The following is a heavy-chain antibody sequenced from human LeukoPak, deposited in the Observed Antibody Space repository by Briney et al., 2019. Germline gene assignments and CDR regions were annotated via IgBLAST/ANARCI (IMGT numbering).Heavy chain of an antibody. CDR3: ARDLSSWYGLDC. CDR1: GFTFSAYE. J-gene: IGHJ4*02. Sequence: GGSLRLSCAASGFTFSAYEMNWVRQAPGKGLEWISYVTSSGSTIYYADSVKGRFTISRDNAENSLFLQMNSLRAEDTAVYYCARDLSSWYGLDCWGQGTLVTVSS. D-gene: IGHD6-13*01. CDR2: VTSSGSTI. V-gene: IGHV3-48*03.